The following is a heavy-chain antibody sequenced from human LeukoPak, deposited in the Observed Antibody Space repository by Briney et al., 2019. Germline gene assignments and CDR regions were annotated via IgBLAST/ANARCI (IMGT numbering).Heavy chain of an antibody. D-gene: IGHD2-15*01. CDR1: GFTFSSYG. V-gene: IGHV3-30*18. CDR3: AKDLADIVVVVVATGSSYYFDY. CDR2: ISYDGSNK. J-gene: IGHJ4*02. Sequence: GGSLRLSCAASGFTFSSYGMHWVRQAPGKGLEWVAVISYDGSNKYYADSVKGRFTISRDNSKNTLYLQMNSLRAEDTAVYYCAKDLADIVVVVVATGSSYYFDYWGQGTLVTVSS.